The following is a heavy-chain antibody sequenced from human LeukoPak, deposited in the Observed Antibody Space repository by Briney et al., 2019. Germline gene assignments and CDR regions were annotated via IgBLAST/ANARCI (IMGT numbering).Heavy chain of an antibody. D-gene: IGHD3-10*01. J-gene: IGHJ4*02. CDR2: INHSGTI. Sequence: PSETLSLTCAVYGASFSTNYWIWIRQPPGKGLECIGEINHSGTITYKPSLKSRLTISADTSKNHFSLKLSSVTAADTAVYYCARYCGSENYWGQGTLVTVSS. CDR1: GASFSTNY. V-gene: IGHV4-34*01. CDR3: ARYCGSENY.